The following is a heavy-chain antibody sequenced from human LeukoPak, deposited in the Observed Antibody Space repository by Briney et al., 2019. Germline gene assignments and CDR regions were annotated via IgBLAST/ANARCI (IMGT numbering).Heavy chain of an antibody. CDR3: AKDILLEDYYGSGSYYNVLD. CDR1: GFTFSSYG. Sequence: GGSLRLSCAASGFTFSSYGMHWVRQAPGKGLEWVAFIRYDGRNKYYADSVKGRFTISRDNSKNTLYLQMNSLRAEDTAVYYCAKDILLEDYYGSGSYYNVLDWGQGTLVTVSS. CDR2: IRYDGRNK. J-gene: IGHJ4*02. D-gene: IGHD3-10*01. V-gene: IGHV3-30*02.